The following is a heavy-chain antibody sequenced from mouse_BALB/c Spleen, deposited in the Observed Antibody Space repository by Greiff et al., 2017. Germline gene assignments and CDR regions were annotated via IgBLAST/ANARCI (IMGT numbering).Heavy chain of an antibody. CDR1: GYTFTSYW. CDR3: ARGDDGYNYWYFDV. CDR2: INPSNGRT. J-gene: IGHJ1*01. D-gene: IGHD2-3*01. V-gene: IGHV1S81*02. Sequence: QVQLQQSGAELVKPGASVKLSCKASGYTFTSYWMHWVKQRPGQGLEWIGEINPSNGRTNYNEKFKSKATLTVDKSSSTAYMQLSSLTSEDSAVYYCARGDDGYNYWYFDVWGAGTTVTVSS.